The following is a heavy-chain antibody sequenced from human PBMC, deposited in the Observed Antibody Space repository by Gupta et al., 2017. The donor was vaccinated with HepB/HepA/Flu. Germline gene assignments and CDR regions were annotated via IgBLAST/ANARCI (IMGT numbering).Heavy chain of an antibody. J-gene: IGHJ3*02. D-gene: IGHD5-24*01. Sequence: VQLVPSGAEVKKPGESLKISCEASGYRFSTYWIAWVRQMSGKGLEWMGTIYPDDSDTTYSPSFQGQVTISGDKSISTAYLQWRSLKASDTAIYYCARRGVRDDYPSNDLDIWGQGTMVTVSS. V-gene: IGHV5-51*01. CDR3: ARRGVRDDYPSNDLDI. CDR2: IYPDDSDT. CDR1: GYRFSTYW.